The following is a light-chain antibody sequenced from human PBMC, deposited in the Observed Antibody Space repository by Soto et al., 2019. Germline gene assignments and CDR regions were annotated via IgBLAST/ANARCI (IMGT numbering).Light chain of an antibody. Sequence: QSVLTQPPSASGSPGQSVTISCTGTSSDVGGYNYVSWYQQHPGEAPKLIIYEVTKRPSGVPDRFSGSKSGNTASLTVSGLQAEDEADYHCCSYPGNTNYFFGPGPKVTVL. CDR2: EVT. CDR1: SSDVGGYNY. V-gene: IGLV2-8*01. J-gene: IGLJ1*01. CDR3: CSYPGNTNYF.